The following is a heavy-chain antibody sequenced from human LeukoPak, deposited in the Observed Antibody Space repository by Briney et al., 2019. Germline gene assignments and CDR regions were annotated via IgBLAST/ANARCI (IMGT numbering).Heavy chain of an antibody. J-gene: IGHJ3*02. D-gene: IGHD6-6*01. CDR3: AKDQYSSSFAFDI. CDR2: ISGSGGST. Sequence: GGSLRLSCAASGFTFSSYSMNWVRQAPGKGLEWVSAISGSGGSTYYADSVKGRFTISRDNSKNTLYLQMNSLRAEDTAVYYCAKDQYSSSFAFDIWGQGTMVTVSS. V-gene: IGHV3-23*01. CDR1: GFTFSSYS.